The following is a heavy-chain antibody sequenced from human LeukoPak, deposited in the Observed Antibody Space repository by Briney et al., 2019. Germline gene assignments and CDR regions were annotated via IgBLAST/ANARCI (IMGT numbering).Heavy chain of an antibody. D-gene: IGHD2-15*01. CDR3: AREGAVGGYHYYYYGMDV. J-gene: IGHJ6*02. CDR1: GYTFTSYD. V-gene: IGHV1-8*01. CDR2: MNPNSGNT. Sequence: ASVKVSCKASGYTFTSYDINWVRQATGQGLEWMGWMNPNSGNTGYAQKFQGRVTMTRNTSISTAYMELSSLRSEDTAVYYCAREGAVGGYHYYYYGMDVWGQGTTVTVSS.